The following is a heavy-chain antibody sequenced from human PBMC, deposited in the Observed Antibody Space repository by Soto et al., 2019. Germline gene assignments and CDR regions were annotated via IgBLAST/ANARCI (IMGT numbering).Heavy chain of an antibody. D-gene: IGHD1-26*01. CDR3: AKATLGGAPTLLRDY. J-gene: IGHJ4*02. V-gene: IGHV3-23*01. CDR2: ISGSGGST. CDR1: GFTFSIYA. Sequence: EVQLLESGGGLVQPGGSLRLSCAAAGFTFSIYAMSWVRQAPGKGLEWVSAISGSGGSTYYADSVKGRFTISRDNSKNTLYLQMNSLRADDTAVYYCAKATLGGAPTLLRDYWGQGTLVTVSS.